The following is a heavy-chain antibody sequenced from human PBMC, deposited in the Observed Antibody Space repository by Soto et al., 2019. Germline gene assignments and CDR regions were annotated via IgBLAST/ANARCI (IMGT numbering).Heavy chain of an antibody. CDR3: VKQEHGLDGVAFDY. CDR2: VSTSGRST. D-gene: IGHD2-15*01. Sequence: GVLRLSCSASGFIFSESTIYWVRQVPGKGLEAISAVSTSGRSTYYADSVKDRFTISRDNSKNTLFLQMGSLRPEDTAIYYCVKQEHGLDGVAFDYSGQGTQVSVSS. V-gene: IGHV3-64D*06. CDR1: GFIFSEST. J-gene: IGHJ4*02.